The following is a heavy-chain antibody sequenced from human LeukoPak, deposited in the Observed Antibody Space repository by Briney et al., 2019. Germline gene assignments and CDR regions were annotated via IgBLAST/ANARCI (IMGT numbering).Heavy chain of an antibody. CDR1: GFTFSSYG. CDR3: AKDPATGDTNPGFGY. D-gene: IGHD7-27*01. J-gene: IGHJ4*02. Sequence: PGGPLRLSCAASGFTFSSYGMHWVRQAPGKGLEWVAFIRYDGSNKYYADSVKGRFTISRDNSKNTLYLQMNSLRAEDTAVYYCAKDPATGDTNPGFGYWGQGTLVTVSS. CDR2: IRYDGSNK. V-gene: IGHV3-30*02.